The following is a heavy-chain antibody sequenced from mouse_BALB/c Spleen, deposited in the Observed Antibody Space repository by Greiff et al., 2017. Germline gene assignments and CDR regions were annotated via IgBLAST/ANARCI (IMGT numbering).Heavy chain of an antibody. CDR2: INPSNGRT. D-gene: IGHD1-1*01. J-gene: IGHJ1*01. V-gene: IGHV1S81*02. CDR3: ARWDYYGSSYAFDV. CDR1: GYTFTSYW. Sequence: QVQLQQPGAELVKPGASVKLSCKASGYTFTSYWMHWVKQRPGQGLEWIGEINPSNGRTNYNEKFKSKATLTVDKSSSTAYMQLSSLTSEDSAVYYCARWDYYGSSYAFDVWGAGTTVTVSS.